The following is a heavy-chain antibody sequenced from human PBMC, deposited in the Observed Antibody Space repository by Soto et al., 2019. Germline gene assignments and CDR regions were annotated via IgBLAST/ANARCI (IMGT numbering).Heavy chain of an antibody. Sequence: VQLLESGGGLAQPGGSLRLSCAASGFAFSSHPMSWVRQAPEKGLEWVAGISDGGDLTYNADSVRGRFTISRDNSRNTLYVQMMSLRAEETAVYYCVRRVIGSSRAFDIWGQGIMVTVSS. CDR2: ISDGGDLT. V-gene: IGHV3-23*01. CDR1: GFAFSSHP. CDR3: VRRVIGSSRAFDI. D-gene: IGHD3-10*01. J-gene: IGHJ3*02.